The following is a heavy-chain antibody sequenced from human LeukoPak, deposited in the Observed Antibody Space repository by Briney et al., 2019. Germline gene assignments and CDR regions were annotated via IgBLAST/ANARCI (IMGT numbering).Heavy chain of an antibody. Sequence: GGSLRLSCAASGFTFSSYAMHWVRQAPGKGLEWVSYISSSSSYIYYADSVKGRFTISRDNAENSLYLQMNSLRAEDTAVYYCARGSEGYCSGGGCYYGMDVWGQGTTVTVSS. CDR1: GFTFSSYA. V-gene: IGHV3-21*01. CDR2: ISSSSSYI. J-gene: IGHJ6*01. D-gene: IGHD2-15*01. CDR3: ARGSEGYCSGGGCYYGMDV.